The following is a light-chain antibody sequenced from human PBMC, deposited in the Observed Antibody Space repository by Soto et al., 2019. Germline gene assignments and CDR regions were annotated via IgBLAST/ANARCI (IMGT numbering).Light chain of an antibody. V-gene: IGKV3-20*01. CDR3: QQYGTPRSVT. CDR1: QCVSSSY. J-gene: IGKJ5*01. CDR2: GAS. Sequence: EIVLTHSPGTLALSPCERATLSFSAIQCVSSSYLAWYQQKPGQAPRLLIYGASSRATGIPDRFSGSGSGTDFTLTISKVEPEDFAVYYCQQYGTPRSVTFGQGTRLEIK.